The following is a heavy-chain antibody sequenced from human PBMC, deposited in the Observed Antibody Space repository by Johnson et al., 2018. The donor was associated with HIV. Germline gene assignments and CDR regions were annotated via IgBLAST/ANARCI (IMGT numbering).Heavy chain of an antibody. CDR3: ARDRRDYSSSRWPDALDI. Sequence: QVQLVESGGGVVQPGRSLRLSCAASGFTFSSYAMHWVRQAPGKGMEWVAVISYDGSNKYYADSVKGRFTIPRNNSKNTLYLQMISLRGEDPAVGYCARDRRDYSSSRWPDALDIGGQGTMVTVSS. CDR1: GFTFSSYA. CDR2: ISYDGSNK. J-gene: IGHJ3*02. V-gene: IGHV3-30*04. D-gene: IGHD6-6*01.